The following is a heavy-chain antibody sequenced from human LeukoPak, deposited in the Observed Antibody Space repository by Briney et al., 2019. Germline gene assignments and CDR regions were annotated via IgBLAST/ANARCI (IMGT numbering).Heavy chain of an antibody. CDR1: GFTFSSYS. J-gene: IGHJ1*01. D-gene: IGHD3-10*01. CDR2: ISGSGGST. CDR3: AKSRGSGSYYPVGYFQH. Sequence: GGSLRLSCAASGFTFSSYSMSWVRQAPGKGLEWVSAISGSGGSTYYADSVRGRFTISRDNSKNTLYLQMNSLRAEDTAVYYCAKSRGSGSYYPVGYFQHWGQGTLVTVSS. V-gene: IGHV3-23*01.